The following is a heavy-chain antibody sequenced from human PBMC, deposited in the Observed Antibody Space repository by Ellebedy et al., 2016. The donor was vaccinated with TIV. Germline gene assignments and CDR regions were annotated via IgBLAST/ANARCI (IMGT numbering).Heavy chain of an antibody. Sequence: MPSETLSLTCTVSGGSITSSSYYWGWLRQPPGKGLEGIAHIYYSVNTYSTPSLQSRVTISVDTSKNQFSLKLSSATAADTAVYYCAREMGHCSSTSCYRRYYFDYWGQGTLVTVSS. D-gene: IGHD2-2*02. CDR3: AREMGHCSSTSCYRRYYFDY. CDR2: IYYSVNT. J-gene: IGHJ4*02. CDR1: GGSITSSSYY. V-gene: IGHV4-39*07.